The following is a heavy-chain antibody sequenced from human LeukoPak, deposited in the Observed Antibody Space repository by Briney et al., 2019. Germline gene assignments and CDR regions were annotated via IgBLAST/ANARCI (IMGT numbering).Heavy chain of an antibody. D-gene: IGHD2-2*02. CDR2: IWYDGSNK. J-gene: IGHJ5*02. V-gene: IGHV3-33*01. CDR3: ARDSTRSSTSCYNFMWPCVGDNWFDP. Sequence: RPGRSLRLSCAASGFTFSSYGMHWVRQAPGKGLEWVAVIWYDGSNKYYADSVKGRFTISRDNSKNTLYLQMNSLRAEDTAVYYCARDSTRSSTSCYNFMWPCVGDNWFDPWGQGTLVTVSS. CDR1: GFTFSSYG.